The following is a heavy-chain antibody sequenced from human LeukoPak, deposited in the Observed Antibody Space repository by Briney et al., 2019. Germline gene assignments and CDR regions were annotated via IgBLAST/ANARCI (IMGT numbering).Heavy chain of an antibody. V-gene: IGHV1-2*02. D-gene: IGHD5-12*01. CDR3: ARLYSGYGNNYYYTDV. Sequence: ASVKVSCKASGYIFTGYYMHWVRQAPGQGLEWMGWINPNSGGTNYAQNFQGRVTMTRDTSITTAYMELSRLRSDDTAVYYCARLYSGYGNNYYYTDVWGKGTTVTVSS. J-gene: IGHJ6*03. CDR2: INPNSGGT. CDR1: GYIFTGYY.